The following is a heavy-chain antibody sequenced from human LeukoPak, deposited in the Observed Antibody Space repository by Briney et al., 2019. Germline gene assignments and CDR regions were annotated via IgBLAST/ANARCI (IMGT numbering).Heavy chain of an antibody. D-gene: IGHD6-13*01. CDR3: ARVREQLTRQYSSSWYGLDY. V-gene: IGHV1-18*01. Sequence: ASVKVSCKASGYTFTSYGISWVRQAPGQGLEWMGRISAYNGNTNYAQKLQGRVTMTTDTSTSTAYMELRSLRSDDTAVYYCARVREQLTRQYSSSWYGLDYWGQGTLVTVSS. CDR2: ISAYNGNT. J-gene: IGHJ4*02. CDR1: GYTFTSYG.